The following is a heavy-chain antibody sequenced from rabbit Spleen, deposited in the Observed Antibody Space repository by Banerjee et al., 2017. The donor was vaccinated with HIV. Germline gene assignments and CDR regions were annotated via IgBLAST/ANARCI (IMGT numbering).Heavy chain of an antibody. CDR3: ARDTGTSFSTYGMDL. D-gene: IGHD8-1*01. CDR2: IYAGSRGST. V-gene: IGHV1S40*01. CDR1: GFDLSSFEY. J-gene: IGHJ6*01. Sequence: QSLEESGGDLVKPEGSLTLTCVASGFDLSSFEYMCWVRQAPGKGLEWIACIYAGSRGSTYSATWAKGRFTISKTSSTTVTLQMTSLTAADTATYFCARDTGTSFSTYGMDLWGPGTLVTVS.